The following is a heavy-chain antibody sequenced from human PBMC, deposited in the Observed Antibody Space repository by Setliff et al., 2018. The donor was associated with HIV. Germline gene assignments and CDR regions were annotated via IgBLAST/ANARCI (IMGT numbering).Heavy chain of an antibody. J-gene: IGHJ4*02. Sequence: GGSLRLSCAASGFTFSSYWMSWIRQAPGKGLEWVSYITGSSSYTNYADSVKGRFTISRDNAKNSLYLQMNSLRAEDTAVYYCAREESTEDYGSGSYGPTFPPPLIYWGQGTLVTVSS. CDR1: GFTFSSYW. D-gene: IGHD3-10*01. CDR3: AREESTEDYGSGSYGPTFPPPLIY. CDR2: ITGSSSYT. V-gene: IGHV3-11*05.